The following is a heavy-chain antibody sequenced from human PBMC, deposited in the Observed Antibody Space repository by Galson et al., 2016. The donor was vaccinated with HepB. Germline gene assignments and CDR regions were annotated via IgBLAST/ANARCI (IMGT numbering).Heavy chain of an antibody. CDR3: GRDRGSLGGLWFDP. Sequence: SLRLSCAASGLTFSSFAMSWVRQAPGKGLEWVSTITGSGSHTFYSDSAVGRFIISRDNAKDSLYLQMDNLTEGDTAVYYCGRDRGSLGGLWFDPRGQGTLVIVSS. CDR2: ITGSGSHT. V-gene: IGHV3-23*01. D-gene: IGHD3-16*01. CDR1: GLTFSSFA. J-gene: IGHJ5*02.